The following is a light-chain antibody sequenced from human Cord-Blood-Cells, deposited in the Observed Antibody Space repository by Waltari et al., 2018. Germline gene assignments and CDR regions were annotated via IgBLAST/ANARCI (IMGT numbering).Light chain of an antibody. V-gene: IGKV4-1*01. CDR2: WAS. CDR3: QQYYSLLT. Sequence: DIVMTQSPDSLAVSLGERATINYKSSQSVLYSSNNKNYLAWYQQKPGQPPKLLIYWASTRESGVPDRFSGSGSGTDFTLTISSLQAEDVAVYYCQQYYSLLTFGPGTKVDIK. J-gene: IGKJ3*01. CDR1: QSVLYSSNNKNY.